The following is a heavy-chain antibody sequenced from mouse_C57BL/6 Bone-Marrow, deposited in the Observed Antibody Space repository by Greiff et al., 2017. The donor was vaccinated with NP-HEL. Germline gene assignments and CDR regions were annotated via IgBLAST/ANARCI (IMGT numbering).Heavy chain of an antibody. J-gene: IGHJ1*03. Sequence: EVQLQQSGPELVKPGASVKISCKASGYSFTGYYMNWVKQSPEKSLEWIGEINPSTGGTTYNQKFKAKATLTVDKSSSTAYMQLKSLTSEDSAVYYCASDGYYSYWYFDVWGTGTTVTVSS. CDR2: INPSTGGT. CDR3: ASDGYYSYWYFDV. D-gene: IGHD2-3*01. V-gene: IGHV1-42*01. CDR1: GYSFTGYY.